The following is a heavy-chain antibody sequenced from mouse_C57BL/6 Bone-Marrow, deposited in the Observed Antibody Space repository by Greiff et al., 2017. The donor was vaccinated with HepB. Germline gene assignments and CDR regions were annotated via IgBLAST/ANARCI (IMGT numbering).Heavy chain of an antibody. J-gene: IGHJ4*01. CDR1: GFSLTSYG. CDR2: IWSGGST. V-gene: IGHV2-2*01. Sequence: VKLMESGPGLVQPSQSLSITCTVSGFSLTSYGVHWVRQSPGKGLEWLGVIWSGGSTDYNAAFISRLSISKDNSKSQVFFKMNSLQADDTAIYYCASQLGRAYYYAMDYWGQGTSVTVSS. D-gene: IGHD4-1*02. CDR3: ASQLGRAYYYAMDY.